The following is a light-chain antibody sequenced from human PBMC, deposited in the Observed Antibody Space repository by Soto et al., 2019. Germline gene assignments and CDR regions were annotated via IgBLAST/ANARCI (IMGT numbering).Light chain of an antibody. J-gene: IGLJ1*01. CDR2: EGH. V-gene: IGLV2-23*01. CDR3: CLSIGATTYV. CDR1: SGFVGSFSL. Sequence: QSFLAQPASVSGSPGQSITISCTGTSGFVGSFSLVSWYQQQPGKAPNVMISEGHRRHSGVPDRFSGSTSVNSASLTISGLQADDQADYYCCLSIGATTYVYGTWTKVTVL.